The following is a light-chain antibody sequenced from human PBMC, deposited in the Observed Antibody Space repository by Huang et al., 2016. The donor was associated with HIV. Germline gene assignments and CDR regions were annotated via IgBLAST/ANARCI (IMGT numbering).Light chain of an antibody. CDR1: QSLLHSNGYNY. Sequence: DIVMTQSPLSLPVTPGEPASISCRSGQSLLHSNGYNYLDWYLQKPGQSPQLLIYLGSNRASGVPDRFRDSGSGTDFTLKISRVEAEDVGVYYCMQALQIPWTFGQGTKVEI. CDR2: LGS. J-gene: IGKJ1*01. CDR3: MQALQIPWT. V-gene: IGKV2-28*01.